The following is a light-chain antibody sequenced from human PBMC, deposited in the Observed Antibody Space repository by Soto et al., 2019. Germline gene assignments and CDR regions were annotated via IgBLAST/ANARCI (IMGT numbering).Light chain of an antibody. J-gene: IGLJ3*02. CDR1: SSNIGRNT. CDR2: SDN. Sequence: QSVLTQPPSASGTPGQRVTISCSGSSSNIGRNTVNWYQKFPGTAPRLLIYSDNQRPSGVPDRFSGSKSGTSASLAINGLQSEDEAHYYCAAWDDSLNGPMVFGGGTQLTVL. CDR3: AAWDDSLNGPMV. V-gene: IGLV1-44*01.